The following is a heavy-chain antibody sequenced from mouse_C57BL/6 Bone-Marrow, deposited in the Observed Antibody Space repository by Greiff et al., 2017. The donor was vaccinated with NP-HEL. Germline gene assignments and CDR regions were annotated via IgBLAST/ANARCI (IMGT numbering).Heavy chain of an antibody. D-gene: IGHD1-1*01. J-gene: IGHJ2*01. Sequence: VQLQQSGAELVRPGASVKLSCKASGYTFTDYYINWVKQRPGQGLEWIARIYPGSGNTYYNEKFKGKATLTAEKSSSTAYMQLSSLTSEDSAVYFCALYGRDYFDYWGQGTTLTVSS. V-gene: IGHV1-76*01. CDR2: IYPGSGNT. CDR3: ALYGRDYFDY. CDR1: GYTFTDYY.